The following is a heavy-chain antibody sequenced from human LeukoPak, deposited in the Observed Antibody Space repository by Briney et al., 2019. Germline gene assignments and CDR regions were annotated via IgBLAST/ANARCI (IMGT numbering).Heavy chain of an antibody. D-gene: IGHD2-2*01. J-gene: IGHJ6*02. V-gene: IGHV4-34*01. CDR2: INHSGST. Sequence: SETLSLTCAVYGGSFSGHYWSWIRQPPGKGLEWIGEINHSGSTNYNPSLKSRVTISVDTSKNQFSLKLSSVTAADTAVYYCARVDIVVVPAARRYYYYYGMDVWGQGTTVTVSS. CDR1: GGSFSGHY. CDR3: ARVDIVVVPAARRYYYYYGMDV.